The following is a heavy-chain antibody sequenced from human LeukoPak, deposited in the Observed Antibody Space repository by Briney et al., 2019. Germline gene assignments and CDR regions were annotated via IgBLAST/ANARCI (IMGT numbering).Heavy chain of an antibody. J-gene: IGHJ4*02. Sequence: HPGTSLRLSCAASGFSFHDHGMDWVRQAPGKGLEWVAVIAADGGVKQYADSVKGRFSLSRDNSKNTVSLQMNGLTAEDTAVYYCAREATWGQWYFDLWGQGAPVTVSS. D-gene: IGHD6-19*01. CDR2: IAADGGVK. CDR1: GFSFHDHG. CDR3: AREATWGQWYFDL. V-gene: IGHV3-30*03.